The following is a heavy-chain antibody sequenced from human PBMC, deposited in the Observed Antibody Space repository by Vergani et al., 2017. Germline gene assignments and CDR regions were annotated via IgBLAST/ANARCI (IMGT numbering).Heavy chain of an antibody. Sequence: QVQLQESGPGLVKPSQTLSLTCPVSGGSISSCSYYWSWIRQPAGKGLEWIGRIYTSGSTNYNPSLKSRVTISVDTSKNQFSLKLSSVTAADTAVYYCARXRSSGWSYDYGMDVWGQGTTVTVSS. CDR3: ARXRSSGWSYDYGMDV. CDR1: GGSISSCSYY. D-gene: IGHD6-19*01. J-gene: IGHJ6*02. CDR2: IYTSGST. V-gene: IGHV4-61*02.